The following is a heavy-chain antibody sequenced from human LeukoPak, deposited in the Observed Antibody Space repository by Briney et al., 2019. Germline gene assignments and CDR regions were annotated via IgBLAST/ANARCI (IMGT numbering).Heavy chain of an antibody. CDR1: GGTFSSYA. V-gene: IGHV1-18*01. Sequence: ASVKVSCKASGGTFSSYAISWVRQAPGQGLEWMGWISAYNSAYNGNTHYAQKLQGRVTMTTDKSTNTGYMELRRLRSDDTAVYYCAREYGSGSYTGIDYWGQGTLVTVSS. D-gene: IGHD3-10*01. J-gene: IGHJ4*02. CDR3: AREYGSGSYTGIDY. CDR2: ISAYNSAYNGNT.